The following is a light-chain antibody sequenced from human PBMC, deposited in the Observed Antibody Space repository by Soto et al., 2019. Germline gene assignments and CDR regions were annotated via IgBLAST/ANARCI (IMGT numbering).Light chain of an antibody. Sequence: QSVLTQPPSASGSPGQSVTISCTGSSSDVGGYEYVSWYQQHPGKAPKLIIYGVIKRPSGVPDRFSGSKSGNTASLTVSGLQAEDEADYYCSSYAGSNNLHVLFGGGTELTVL. CDR2: GVI. CDR1: SSDVGGYEY. J-gene: IGLJ2*01. CDR3: SSYAGSNNLHVL. V-gene: IGLV2-8*01.